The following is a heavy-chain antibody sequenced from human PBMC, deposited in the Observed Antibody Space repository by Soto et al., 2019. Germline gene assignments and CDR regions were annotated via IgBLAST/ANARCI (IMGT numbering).Heavy chain of an antibody. CDR2: ISSSSIYI. J-gene: IGHJ6*02. Sequence: GGSLRLSCAASGFTFSSYSINWVRQAPWKGLEWVSSISSSSIYIYYAASVKGRFTISRDNAKNSLYLQMNSLRAEDTAVYYFSRYHSSGWYRDWNYYYGMDVWGQGTTVTFSS. V-gene: IGHV3-21*01. D-gene: IGHD6-19*01. CDR1: GFTFSSYS. CDR3: SRYHSSGWYRDWNYYYGMDV.